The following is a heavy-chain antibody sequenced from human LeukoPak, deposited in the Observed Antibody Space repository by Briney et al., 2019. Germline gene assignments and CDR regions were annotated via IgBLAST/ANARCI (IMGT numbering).Heavy chain of an antibody. D-gene: IGHD2-2*01. CDR1: GYTFTGYY. Sequence: ASVKVSCKASGYTFTGYYMHWVRQAPGQGLEWMGWINPNSGGTNYAQKFQGKVTMTRDTSISTAYMELSRLRSDDTAVYYCAKYCSSTSCPLGAFDIWGQGTMVTVSS. V-gene: IGHV1-2*02. J-gene: IGHJ3*02. CDR3: AKYCSSTSCPLGAFDI. CDR2: INPNSGGT.